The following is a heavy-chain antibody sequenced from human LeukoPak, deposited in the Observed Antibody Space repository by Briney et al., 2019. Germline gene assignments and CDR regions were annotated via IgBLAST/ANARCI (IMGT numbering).Heavy chain of an antibody. D-gene: IGHD1-26*01. CDR2: IYHSGST. J-gene: IGHJ6*02. CDR1: GGSISSSNW. Sequence: SETLSLTCAVSGGSISSSNWWSWVRQPPGKLLEWIGEIYHSGSTNYNPSLKSRVTISVDKSKNQFSLKLSSVTAADTAVYYCARVGIGSYGYYYYYGMDVWGQGTTVTVSS. V-gene: IGHV4-4*02. CDR3: ARVGIGSYGYYYYYGMDV.